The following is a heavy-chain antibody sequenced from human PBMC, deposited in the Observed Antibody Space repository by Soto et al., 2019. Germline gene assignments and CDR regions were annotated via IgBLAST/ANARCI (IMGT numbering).Heavy chain of an antibody. CDR3: ARGGEYRHQVGTTEYIGMDV. D-gene: IGHD1-1*01. CDR1: GVTFSNAA. Sequence: VQVVQSEAEAKQPGSSVKLSCKVSGVTFSNAAFSWVRQAPGQGLEWMGGIIPIFGGAKYAQQLRSRVKPTPAGMTGVLYRDVTSLRIDDTAVYFCARGGEYRHQVGTTEYIGMDVWGQGATGTVSS. CDR2: IIPIFGGA. V-gene: IGHV1-69*01. J-gene: IGHJ6*02.